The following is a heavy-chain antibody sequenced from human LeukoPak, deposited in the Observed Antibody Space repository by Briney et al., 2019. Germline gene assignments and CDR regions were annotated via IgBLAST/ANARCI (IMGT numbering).Heavy chain of an antibody. J-gene: IGHJ4*02. CDR3: AKLKYSSSWYYFDY. D-gene: IGHD6-13*01. V-gene: IGHV3-23*01. CDR2: ISGSGGST. CDR1: GFTFSSYA. Sequence: GSLRLSCAASGFTFSSYAVSWVRQAPGKGLEWVSAISGSGGSTYYADSVKGRFTISRDNSKNTLYLQMNSLRAEDTAVYYCAKLKYSSSWYYFDYWGQGTLVTVSS.